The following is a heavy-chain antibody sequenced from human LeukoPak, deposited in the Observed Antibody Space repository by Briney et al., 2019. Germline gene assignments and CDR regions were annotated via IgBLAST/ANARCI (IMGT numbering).Heavy chain of an antibody. V-gene: IGHV4-31*03. CDR1: GGSISSGGYY. Sequence: SQTLSLTCTVSGGSISSGGYYWSWIRQHPGKGLEWIGYIYYSGSTYYNPSHKSRVTISVDTSKNQFSLKLSSATAADTAVYYCARIYCSSTSCYIDYWGQGTLVTVSS. CDR3: ARIYCSSTSCYIDY. CDR2: IYYSGST. D-gene: IGHD2-2*02. J-gene: IGHJ4*02.